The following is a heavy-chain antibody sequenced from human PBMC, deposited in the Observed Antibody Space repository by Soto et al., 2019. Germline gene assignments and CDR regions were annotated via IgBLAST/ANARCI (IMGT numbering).Heavy chain of an antibody. CDR1: GFTFSSYA. Sequence: GGSLRLSCAASGFTFSSYAMSWVRQAPGKGLEWVSAISGSGGGTYYADSVKGRFTISRDNAKNSLYLQMNSLRAEDTAVYYCARDLPAREIGVLAVAVNYWGQGTLVTVSS. CDR2: ISGSGGGT. D-gene: IGHD6-19*01. V-gene: IGHV3-23*01. J-gene: IGHJ4*02. CDR3: ARDLPAREIGVLAVAVNY.